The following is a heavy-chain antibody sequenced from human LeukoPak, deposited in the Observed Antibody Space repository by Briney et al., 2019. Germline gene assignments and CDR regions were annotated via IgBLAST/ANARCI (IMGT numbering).Heavy chain of an antibody. Sequence: SETLSLTCAVSGYSISSGYYWGWTRQPPGKGLEWIGSIYHRCSAFYNPSLNSRVTISGDTSKNQFSLTLSSVTAADTAVYYCARPQGGTAMVAFDIWGQGTMVTVSS. V-gene: IGHV4-38-2*01. CDR3: ARPQGGTAMVAFDI. CDR1: GYSISSGYY. D-gene: IGHD2-2*01. CDR2: IYHRCSA. J-gene: IGHJ3*02.